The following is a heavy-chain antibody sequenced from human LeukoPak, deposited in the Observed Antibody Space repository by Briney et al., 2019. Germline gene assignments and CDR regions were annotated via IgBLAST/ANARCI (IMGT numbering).Heavy chain of an antibody. CDR3: ASYSSSWYRGPWFDP. V-gene: IGHV4-31*03. J-gene: IGHJ5*02. CDR2: IYYSGST. CDR1: GGSISSGGYY. Sequence: SQTLSLTCTVSGGSISSGGYYWSWIRQHPGKGLGWIGYIYYSGSTYYNPSLKSRVTISVDTSKNQFSLKLSSVTAADTAVYYCASYSSSWYRGPWFDPWGQGTLVTVSS. D-gene: IGHD6-13*01.